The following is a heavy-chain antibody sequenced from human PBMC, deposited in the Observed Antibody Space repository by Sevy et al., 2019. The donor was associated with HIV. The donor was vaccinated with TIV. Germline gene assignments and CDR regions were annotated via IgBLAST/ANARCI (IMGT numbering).Heavy chain of an antibody. Sequence: GGSLRLSCAASGFTVSSNYMSWVRQAPGKGLEWVSVIYSGGSTYYADSVKGRFTISRDNSKNTLYLQMNSLRAEDTAVYYCARAAGARGANFNYFDYWGQGTLVTVSS. CDR3: ARAAGARGANFNYFDY. V-gene: IGHV3-53*01. CDR2: IYSGGST. CDR1: GFTVSSNY. J-gene: IGHJ4*02. D-gene: IGHD7-27*01.